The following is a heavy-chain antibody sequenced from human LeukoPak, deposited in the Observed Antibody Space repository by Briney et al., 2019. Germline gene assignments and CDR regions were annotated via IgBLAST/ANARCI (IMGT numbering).Heavy chain of an antibody. Sequence: GGSLRLSCAASGSTISFYWMGWVRQAPGKGLEWVANINQVGSEKNYVDSVKGRFTISRDNAKNSLYLQMNSLRAEDTAMYYCARDGSYYGPDYWGQGALVTVSS. V-gene: IGHV3-7*04. CDR3: ARDGSYYGPDY. CDR2: INQVGSEK. D-gene: IGHD3-10*01. CDR1: GSTISFYW. J-gene: IGHJ4*02.